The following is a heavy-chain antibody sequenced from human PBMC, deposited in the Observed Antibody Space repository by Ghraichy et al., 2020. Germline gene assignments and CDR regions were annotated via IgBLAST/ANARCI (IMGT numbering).Heavy chain of an antibody. CDR3: AKEGDGVTTGNYYYYGMDV. D-gene: IGHD4-11*01. CDR2: ISGSGVRI. CDR1: GFSFGGYA. Sequence: GESLNISCAASGFSFGGYAMTWVRQAPGKGLEWVSSISGSGVRIYYADSVKGRFTISRDNSKNTVYLQMNSLRAEDTAVYHCAKEGDGVTTGNYYYYGMDVWGQGTTVTVSS. V-gene: IGHV3-23*01. J-gene: IGHJ6*02.